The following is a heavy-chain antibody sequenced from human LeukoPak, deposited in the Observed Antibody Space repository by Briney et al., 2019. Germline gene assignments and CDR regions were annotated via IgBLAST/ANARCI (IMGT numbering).Heavy chain of an antibody. J-gene: IGHJ4*02. CDR3: ARGAGNSYGYGNYYFDY. Sequence: PSETLSLTCAVYGGSSSGYYWSWIRQHPGKGLEWIGYIYYSGSTYYNPSLKSRVTISVDTSKSQFSLKLSSVTAADTAVYYCARGAGNSYGYGNYYFDYWGQGTLVTVSS. CDR2: IYYSGST. D-gene: IGHD5-18*01. V-gene: IGHV4-31*11. CDR1: GGSSSGYY.